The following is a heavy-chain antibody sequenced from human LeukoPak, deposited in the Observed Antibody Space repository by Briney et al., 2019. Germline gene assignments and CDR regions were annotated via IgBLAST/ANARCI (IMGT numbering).Heavy chain of an antibody. V-gene: IGHV1-18*01. CDR2: ISAYNGNT. CDR3: ARPVGSGWYVQPYYFDY. CDR1: GYTFTSYG. Sequence: ASVKVSCKASGYTFTSYGISWVRQAPGQGLEWMGWISAYNGNTNYAQKLQGRVTMTTDTSTSTAYMELRSLRSDDTAVYYCARPVGSGWYVQPYYFDYWGQGTLVTVSS. D-gene: IGHD6-19*01. J-gene: IGHJ4*02.